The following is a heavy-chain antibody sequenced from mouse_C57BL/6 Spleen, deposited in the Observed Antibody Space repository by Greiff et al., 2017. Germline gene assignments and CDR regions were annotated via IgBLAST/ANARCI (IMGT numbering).Heavy chain of an antibody. V-gene: IGHV14-2*01. Sequence: EVQLQQSGAELVKPGASVKLSCTASGFNIKDSYMHWVKQRTEQGLEWIGRIAPEDGETKYAPKFQGKATITADTSSNTAYLQLSSLTSEDTAVSNWDRYDRITTVVAHCDYWGQGTTLTVSA. CDR2: IAPEDGET. CDR1: GFNIKDSY. D-gene: IGHD1-1*01. CDR3: DRYDRITTVVAHCDY. J-gene: IGHJ2*01.